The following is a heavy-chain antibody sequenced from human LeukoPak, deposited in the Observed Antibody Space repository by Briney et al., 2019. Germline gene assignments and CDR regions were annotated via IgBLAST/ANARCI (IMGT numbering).Heavy chain of an antibody. D-gene: IGHD5-18*01. CDR3: ARDVDTAMPFHY. Sequence: ASVKVSCKASGYTFTSYDIHWVRQATGQGLEWMGWMNPNSGNTGYAQKFQGRVTMTRNTSISTAYMELSSLRSEDTAVYYCARDVDTAMPFHYWGQGTLVTVSS. V-gene: IGHV1-8*01. CDR1: GYTFTSYD. J-gene: IGHJ4*02. CDR2: MNPNSGNT.